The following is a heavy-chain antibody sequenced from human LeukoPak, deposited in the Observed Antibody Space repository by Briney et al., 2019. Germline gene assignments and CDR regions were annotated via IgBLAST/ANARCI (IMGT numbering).Heavy chain of an antibody. Sequence: PGGSLRLSCAASGFTFSSYAMSWVRQAPGKGLEWVSAISGSGGSTYYADSVKGRFTISRDNSKNTLYLQMNSLRAEDTAVYYCAKFANPIFRYFAWLVDYWGQGTLVTVSS. CDR2: ISGSGGST. J-gene: IGHJ4*02. D-gene: IGHD3-9*01. CDR1: GFTFSSYA. CDR3: AKFANPIFRYFAWLVDY. V-gene: IGHV3-23*01.